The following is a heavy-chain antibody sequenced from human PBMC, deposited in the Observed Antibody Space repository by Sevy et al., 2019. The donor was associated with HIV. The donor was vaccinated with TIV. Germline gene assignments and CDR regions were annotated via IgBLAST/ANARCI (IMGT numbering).Heavy chain of an antibody. CDR1: GYTFTSYG. J-gene: IGHJ3*02. D-gene: IGHD6-19*01. Sequence: ASVKVSCEASGYTFTSYGISWVRQAPGQGLEWMGWISAYTGSTHYAQKLQGRVIMTTDTSTGTAYLELRSLRSDDTAVYYCARDSESSAWDAFDIWGQGTMVTVSS. CDR3: ARDSESSAWDAFDI. V-gene: IGHV1-18*01. CDR2: ISAYTGST.